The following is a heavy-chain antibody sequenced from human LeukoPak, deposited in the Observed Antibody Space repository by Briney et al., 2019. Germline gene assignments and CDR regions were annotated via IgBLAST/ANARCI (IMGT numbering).Heavy chain of an antibody. CDR1: GGSVSNNH. D-gene: IGHD6-19*01. CDR2: AYDSDIS. CDR3: ARRAGTGTPVYFDY. J-gene: IGHJ4*02. V-gene: IGHV4-59*02. Sequence: SETLSLTCTVSGGSVSNNHWSWIRQSTEKGLEWIGYAYDSDISNYNPSLESRVTLSVDTSKNQFSLRLTSVTAADTAVYFCARRAGTGTPVYFDYWGQGVLVTVSS.